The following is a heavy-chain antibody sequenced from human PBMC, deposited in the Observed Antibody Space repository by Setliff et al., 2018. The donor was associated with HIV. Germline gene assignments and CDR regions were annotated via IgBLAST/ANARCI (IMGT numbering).Heavy chain of an antibody. CDR3: AREGLWFGDRGYYMDV. V-gene: IGHV1-18*01. D-gene: IGHD3-10*01. CDR2: IGTYNGDT. CDR1: GYTFTSSG. Sequence: ASVKVSCKASGYTFTSSGITWVRQAPGQGLERMGWIGTYNGDTNYAQKFQGRVTMTTDTSTSTAYMELRSLISDDTAVYYCAREGLWFGDRGYYMDVWDTGTAVTVSS. J-gene: IGHJ6*03.